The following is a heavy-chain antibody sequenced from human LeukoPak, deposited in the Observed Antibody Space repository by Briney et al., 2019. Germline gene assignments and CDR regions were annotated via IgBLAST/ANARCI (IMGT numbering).Heavy chain of an antibody. Sequence: GGSLRLSCAASGFTFSSYAMHWVRQAPGKGLEWVAVISYDGSNKYYADSVKGRFTISRDNSKNTLSLQMNSLRAEDTAVYYCARGRGLASDYWGQGTLVTVSS. CDR1: GFTFSSYA. V-gene: IGHV3-30*04. CDR3: ARGRGLASDY. J-gene: IGHJ4*02. CDR2: ISYDGSNK.